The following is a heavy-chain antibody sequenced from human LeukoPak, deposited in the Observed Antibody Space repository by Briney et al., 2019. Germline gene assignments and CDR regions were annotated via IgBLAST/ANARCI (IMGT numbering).Heavy chain of an antibody. J-gene: IGHJ4*02. CDR2: IRWHRGSI. CDR1: GFTLDEYA. Sequence: PGRSLRLSCAASGFTLDEYAMHWVGQGPGKGLEGVSGIRWHRGSIGHADSGKGRFTISRDNAKNSLYLQMNSLRAEDPALYYCAKGHPHFNYFDYWGQGTLVTVSS. D-gene: IGHD2/OR15-2a*01. CDR3: AKGHPHFNYFDY. V-gene: IGHV3-9*01.